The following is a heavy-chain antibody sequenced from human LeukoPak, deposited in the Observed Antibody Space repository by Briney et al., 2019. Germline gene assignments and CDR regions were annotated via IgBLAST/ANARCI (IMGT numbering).Heavy chain of an antibody. V-gene: IGHV3-23*01. D-gene: IGHD2-15*01. CDR1: GFTFSSYA. Sequence: PGGSLRLSCAASGFTFSSYAMSWVRQAPGKGLEWVSAISGSGGSTYYADSVKGRFTISRDNSKNTLYLQMNSLRAEDTAVYYCARDGGSSGTGAYYMDVWAKGTTVTVSS. J-gene: IGHJ6*03. CDR2: ISGSGGST. CDR3: ARDGGSSGTGAYYMDV.